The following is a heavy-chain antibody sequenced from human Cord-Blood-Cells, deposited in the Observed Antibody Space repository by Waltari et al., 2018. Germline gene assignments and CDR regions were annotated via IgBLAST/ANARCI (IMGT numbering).Heavy chain of an antibody. Sequence: QVQLQASGPGLVKPSETLSLTCTVSGYSISSGYSWGWIRQPPGKGLEWIGSIYHSVSTYYNPSLKSRVTIAVDTSKNQFSLKLSSVTAADTAVYYCARDYYGSGSDAFDIWGQGTMVTVSS. CDR3: ARDYYGSGSDAFDI. CDR2: IYHSVST. V-gene: IGHV4-38-2*02. CDR1: GYSISSGYS. J-gene: IGHJ3*02. D-gene: IGHD3-10*01.